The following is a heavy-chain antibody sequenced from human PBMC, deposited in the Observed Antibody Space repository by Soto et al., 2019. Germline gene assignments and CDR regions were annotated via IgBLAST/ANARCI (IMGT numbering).Heavy chain of an antibody. CDR3: AKDPEGGGRVDY. CDR2: ISGSGGST. V-gene: IGHV3-23*01. Sequence: EVQLLESGGGLVQPGGSLRLSCAASGFTFSSYAMSWVRQAPGKGLEWVSAISGSGGSTYYADSVKGRFTISRDNSKNTLYLQMISRRAEDTAVYYCAKDPEGGGRVDYWGQGTLVTVSS. CDR1: GFTFSSYA. D-gene: IGHD1-26*01. J-gene: IGHJ4*02.